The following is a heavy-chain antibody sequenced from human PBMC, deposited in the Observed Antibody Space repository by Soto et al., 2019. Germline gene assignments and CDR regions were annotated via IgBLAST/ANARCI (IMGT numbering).Heavy chain of an antibody. CDR2: MNPNSGNT. V-gene: IGHV1-8*01. CDR1: GYTFTSYD. D-gene: IGHD3-22*01. Sequence: GASVKVSCKASGYTFTSYDINWGRQAPGQGLEWMGWMNPNSGNTGYAQKFQGRGTMTRNTSISTAYMELSSLRSEDTAVYYFARGISRVNDAFDIWGQGTMVTVSS. J-gene: IGHJ3*02. CDR3: ARGISRVNDAFDI.